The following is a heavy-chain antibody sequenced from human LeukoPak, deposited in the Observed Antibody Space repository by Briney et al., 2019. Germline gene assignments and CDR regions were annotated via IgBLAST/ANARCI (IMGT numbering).Heavy chain of an antibody. Sequence: GGSLRLSCATSGFTFSTSWMHWVRHAPGKGLVWVSRISGDGTTTTYADSVKGRFTISRDNAKNTLFLQMNSLRVDDTAVYYCTRVRSSSWYDYWGQGALVTVAS. D-gene: IGHD6-13*01. CDR1: GFTFSTSW. V-gene: IGHV3-74*01. CDR2: ISGDGTTT. J-gene: IGHJ4*02. CDR3: TRVRSSSWYDY.